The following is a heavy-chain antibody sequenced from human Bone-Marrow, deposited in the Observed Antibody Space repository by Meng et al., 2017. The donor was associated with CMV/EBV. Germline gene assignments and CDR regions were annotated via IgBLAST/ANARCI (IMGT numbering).Heavy chain of an antibody. CDR2: ISGSGSST. CDR1: EFSFDNYA. CDR3: AKGSPIYYFDY. V-gene: IGHV3-23*01. Sequence: GESLKISCAASEFSFDNYAMTWVRQAPGKGLEWVSSISGSGSSTYYADSVKGRFTISRDNSKNTLYLQMNSLRAEDTAVYYCAKGSPIYYFDYWGQGTRVTGSS. J-gene: IGHJ4*02.